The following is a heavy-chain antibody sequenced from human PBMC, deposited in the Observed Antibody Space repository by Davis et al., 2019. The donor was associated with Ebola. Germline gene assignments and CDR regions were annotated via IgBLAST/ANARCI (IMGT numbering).Heavy chain of an antibody. J-gene: IGHJ5*02. CDR3: ARGPRIAARSSPTKNWFDP. D-gene: IGHD6-6*01. CDR2: INSDGSST. V-gene: IGHV3-74*01. Sequence: HTGGSLRLSCAASGFTFSDYYMSWIRQAPGKGLVWVSRINSDGSSTSYADSVKGRFTISRDNAKNSLYLQMNSLRAEDTALYYCARGPRIAARSSPTKNWFDPWGQGTLVTVSS. CDR1: GFTFSDYY.